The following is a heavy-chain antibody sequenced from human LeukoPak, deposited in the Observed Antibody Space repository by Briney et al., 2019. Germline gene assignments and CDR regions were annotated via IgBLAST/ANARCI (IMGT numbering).Heavy chain of an antibody. CDR3: ARDPSYSENLDY. J-gene: IGHJ4*02. CDR2: INSDGSST. CDR1: GFTSSSYW. Sequence: GGSLRLSCAPSGFTSSSYWMHWVRQAPGKGLGWVSRINSDGSSTTYADSVKGRFTISRDNAKNTLYLQMNSLRAEDTAVYYCARDPSYSENLDYWGQGTLVTVSS. V-gene: IGHV3-74*01. D-gene: IGHD1-26*01.